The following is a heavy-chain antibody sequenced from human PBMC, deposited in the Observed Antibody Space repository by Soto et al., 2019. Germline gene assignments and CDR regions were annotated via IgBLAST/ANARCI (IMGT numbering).Heavy chain of an antibody. CDR1: GGSISSHY. V-gene: IGHV4-59*08. J-gene: IGHJ5*01. CDR2: VHNSGST. D-gene: IGHD2-8*01. CDR3: ARHVYEFDNGATNSFDS. Sequence: PSETLSLTCTVSGGSISSHYWSWIRQPPGKRLEWIGYVHNSGSTNYNPSLKSRVTTAVDTSKNQFSLRLSSVTAADTAVYYCARHVYEFDNGATNSFDSWGPGLLVTVSS.